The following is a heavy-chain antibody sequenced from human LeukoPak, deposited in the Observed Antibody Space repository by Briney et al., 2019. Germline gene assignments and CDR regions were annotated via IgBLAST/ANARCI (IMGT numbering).Heavy chain of an antibody. Sequence: PSETLSLTCTVSGGSIGSYYWSWIRQPPGKGLEWIGYINYSGSTNYNPSLKSRVTISEDTSKNQFSLKLSSVTAADTAVHYCARGRYNYALEDYFDYWGQGTLVTVSS. V-gene: IGHV4-59*01. CDR3: ARGRYNYALEDYFDY. CDR1: GGSIGSYY. CDR2: INYSGST. D-gene: IGHD5-18*01. J-gene: IGHJ4*02.